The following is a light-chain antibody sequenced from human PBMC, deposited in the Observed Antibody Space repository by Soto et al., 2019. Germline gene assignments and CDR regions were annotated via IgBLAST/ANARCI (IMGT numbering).Light chain of an antibody. CDR3: QQYNKWPRT. CDR1: QTVSNTY. Sequence: EIVMTQSPPTLSVSPGERATLSCRASQTVSNTYLAWYQQKAGQAPRLVVYGASSRATGIPDRFSGSGSGTEFTLTISSLQPEDFAVYYCQQYNKWPRTFGQGTKVDIK. CDR2: GAS. J-gene: IGKJ1*01. V-gene: IGKV3-15*01.